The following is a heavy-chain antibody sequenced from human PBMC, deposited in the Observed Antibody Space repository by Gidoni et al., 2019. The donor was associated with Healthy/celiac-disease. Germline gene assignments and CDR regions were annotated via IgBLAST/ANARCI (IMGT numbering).Heavy chain of an antibody. J-gene: IGHJ4*02. CDR2: IKQDGSEK. Sequence: EVQLVECGGGWVQPGGSLRLAWAASGFTFGSYWMSWVRQAPGKGLEWVANIKQDGSEKYYVDSVKGRFPISRDNAKNSLYLQMNSLRAEDTAVYYCARHEYWNEEYYYFDYWGQGTLVTVSS. CDR3: ARHEYWNEEYYYFDY. D-gene: IGHD1-1*01. V-gene: IGHV3-7*03. CDR1: GFTFGSYW.